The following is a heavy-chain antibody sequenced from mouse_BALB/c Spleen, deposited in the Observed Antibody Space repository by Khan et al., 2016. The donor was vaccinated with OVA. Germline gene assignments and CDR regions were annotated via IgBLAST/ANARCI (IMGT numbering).Heavy chain of an antibody. CDR1: GYTFTTYW. CDR2: INPSNGRT. V-gene: IGHV1S81*02. D-gene: IGHD6-1*01. CDR3: ARLCYSWLAH. Sequence: QVQLQQPGVELVKPGASVKLSCKASGYTFTTYWMHWLKQRPGQGLEWFGEINPSNGRTNHNEKFKTKATLTVDTSSSTAYMQLSRLTSEDSAVYDCARLCYSWLAHWGQGTLVTVSA. J-gene: IGHJ3*01.